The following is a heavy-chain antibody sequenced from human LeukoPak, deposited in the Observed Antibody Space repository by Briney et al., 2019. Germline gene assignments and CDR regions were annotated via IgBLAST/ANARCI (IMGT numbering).Heavy chain of an antibody. Sequence: SETLSLTRAVYGGSFSGYYWSWIRQPPGKGLEWIGEINHSGSTNYNPSLKSRVTISVDTSKNQFSLKLSSVTAADTAVYYCARGNAGNYDFWSGYSYYYYYYYMDVWGKGTTVTVSS. J-gene: IGHJ6*03. CDR1: GGSFSGYY. CDR2: INHSGST. V-gene: IGHV4-34*01. CDR3: ARGNAGNYDFWSGYSYYYYYYYMDV. D-gene: IGHD3-3*01.